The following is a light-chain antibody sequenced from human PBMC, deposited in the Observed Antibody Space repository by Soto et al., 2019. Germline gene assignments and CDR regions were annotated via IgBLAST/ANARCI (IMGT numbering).Light chain of an antibody. CDR1: QSVSSY. CDR3: QHRSSWPLT. CDR2: GAS. V-gene: IGKV3-11*01. J-gene: IGKJ4*01. Sequence: EVVLTQSPATLSLSPGERATLSCRASQSVSSYLAWYQQKTGQAPRLLIFGASNRATGIPARFSGSGSGTDFTLTISSLEPADFAVYYCQHRSSWPLTFGGGTKVEIK.